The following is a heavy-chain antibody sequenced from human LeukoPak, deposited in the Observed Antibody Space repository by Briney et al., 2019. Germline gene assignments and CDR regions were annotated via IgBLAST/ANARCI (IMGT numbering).Heavy chain of an antibody. CDR3: ASSPIGDFWSGYYGIDY. V-gene: IGHV1-69*05. D-gene: IGHD3-3*01. CDR2: IIPIFGTA. CDR1: GGTFSSYA. J-gene: IGHJ4*02. Sequence: ASVKVSCKASGGTFSSYAISWVRQAPGQGLEWMGGIIPIFGTANYAQKLQGRVTITTDESTSTAYMELSSLRSEDTAVYYCASSPIGDFWSGYYGIDYWGQGTLVTVSS.